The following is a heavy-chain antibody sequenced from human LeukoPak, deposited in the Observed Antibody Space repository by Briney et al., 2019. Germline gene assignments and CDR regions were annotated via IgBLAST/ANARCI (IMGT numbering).Heavy chain of an antibody. D-gene: IGHD3-3*01. CDR1: GFTVSGDY. CDR3: ARDHHDGFGYYYYMDV. J-gene: IGHJ6*03. CDR2: IYADFDNT. Sequence: PGGSLRLSCAASGFTVSGDYMSWVRQAPGKRLEWVSVIYADFDNTDYADSVKGRFTISRDNAKNSLYVQMNSLRAEDTAVYYCARDHHDGFGYYYYMDVWGKGTTVTVSS. V-gene: IGHV3-66*01.